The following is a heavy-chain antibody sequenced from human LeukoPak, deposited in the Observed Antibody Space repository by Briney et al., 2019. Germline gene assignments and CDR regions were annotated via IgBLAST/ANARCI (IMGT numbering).Heavy chain of an antibody. V-gene: IGHV3-21*01. Sequence: GGSLRLSCAASGITFSSYSMNWVRQAPGKGLEWVSSISSSSSYIYYADSVKGRFTISRDNAKNSLYLQMNSLRAEDAAVYYCASMGHDAFDIWGQRTMVTVSS. CDR3: ASMGHDAFDI. CDR1: GITFSSYS. J-gene: IGHJ3*02. CDR2: ISSSSSYI. D-gene: IGHD3-10*01.